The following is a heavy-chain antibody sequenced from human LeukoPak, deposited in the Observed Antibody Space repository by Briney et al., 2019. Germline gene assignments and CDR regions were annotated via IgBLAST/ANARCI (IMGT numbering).Heavy chain of an antibody. CDR2: INPNSGGT. Sequence: GASVKVSCKASGYTFTSYDINWVRQATGQGLEWMGWINPNSGGTNYAQKFQGRVTMTRDTSISTAYMELSRLRSDDTAVYYCARSTVTTDWAFDIWGQGTMVTVSS. CDR3: ARSTVTTDWAFDI. V-gene: IGHV1-2*02. J-gene: IGHJ3*02. CDR1: GYTFTSYD. D-gene: IGHD4-11*01.